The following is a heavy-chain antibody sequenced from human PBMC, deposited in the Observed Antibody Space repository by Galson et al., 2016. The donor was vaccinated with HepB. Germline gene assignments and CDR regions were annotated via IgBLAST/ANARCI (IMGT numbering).Heavy chain of an antibody. CDR2: ISSSNSII. V-gene: IGHV3-48*02. CDR3: AREWSALDF. J-gene: IGHJ4*02. Sequence: SLRLSCAVSGFTFSNYSMNWVRQAPGKGLEWVSYISSSNSIIYYANSVKGRFTISRDNAKNSLYLQMNSLRDEDTAVYYCAREWSALDFWGQGTLVTVSS. CDR1: GFTFSNYS. D-gene: IGHD2-15*01.